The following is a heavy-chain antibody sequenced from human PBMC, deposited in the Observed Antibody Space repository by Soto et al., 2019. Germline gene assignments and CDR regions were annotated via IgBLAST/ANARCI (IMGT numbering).Heavy chain of an antibody. CDR2: ISSSSSTI. Sequence: PGGSLRLSCAASGFTFSSYSMNWVRQAPGKGLEWVSYISSSSSTIYYADSVKGRFTISRDNAKNSLYLQMNSLRDEDTAVYYCARNYGGREEQWLVHYYYYYGMDVWGQGTTVTVSS. V-gene: IGHV3-48*02. CDR1: GFTFSSYS. J-gene: IGHJ6*02. CDR3: ARNYGGREEQWLVHYYYYYGMDV. D-gene: IGHD6-19*01.